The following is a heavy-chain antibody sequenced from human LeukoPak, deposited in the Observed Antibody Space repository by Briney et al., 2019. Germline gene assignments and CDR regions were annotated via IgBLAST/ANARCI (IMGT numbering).Heavy chain of an antibody. D-gene: IGHD3-10*01. Sequence: GGSLRLSCAASGFTFSSYGMHWVREAPGKGVEWVAFIRYDGSNKYYADSVKGGFTISRDNSKNPLYLQMNSLRAEDTAVYYCAKGGRFGELLYFDYWGQGTLVTVSS. CDR2: IRYDGSNK. J-gene: IGHJ4*02. CDR1: GFTFSSYG. V-gene: IGHV3-30*02. CDR3: AKGGRFGELLYFDY.